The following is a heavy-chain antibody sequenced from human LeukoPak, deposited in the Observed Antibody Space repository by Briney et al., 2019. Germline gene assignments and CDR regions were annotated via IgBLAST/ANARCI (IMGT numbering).Heavy chain of an antibody. CDR1: GFTFSSYS. J-gene: IGHJ6*03. V-gene: IGHV3-21*01. Sequence: GGSLRLSCAASGFTFSSYSRNWVRQAPGKGLEWVSSISSSSSYIYYADSVKGRFTISRDNAKNSLYLQMDSLRAEDTAVYYCARDVVSCSSTSCYSQRLMDVWGKGTTVTVSS. CDR3: ARDVVSCSSTSCYSQRLMDV. D-gene: IGHD2-2*01. CDR2: ISSSSSYI.